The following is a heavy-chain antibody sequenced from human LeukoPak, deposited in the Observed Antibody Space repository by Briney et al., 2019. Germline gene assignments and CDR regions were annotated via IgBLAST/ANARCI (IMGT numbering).Heavy chain of an antibody. CDR3: ASSTSSYSSSRYTDY. D-gene: IGHD6-13*01. Sequence: SAKVSCKASGGTFSSYAISWVRQAPGQGLEWMGGIIPIFGTANYAQKFQGRVTITADESTSTAYMELSSLRSEDTAVYYCASSTSSYSSSRYTDYWGQGTLVTVSS. CDR2: IIPIFGTA. V-gene: IGHV1-69*01. CDR1: GGTFSSYA. J-gene: IGHJ4*02.